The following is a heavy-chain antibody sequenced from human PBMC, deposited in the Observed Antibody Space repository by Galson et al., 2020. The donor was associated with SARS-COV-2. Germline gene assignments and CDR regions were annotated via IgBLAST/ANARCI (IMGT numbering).Heavy chain of an antibody. Sequence: ASVKVSCKASGYTFTSYDLNWVRQATGQGLEWMGWMNPNSGNTGYAQTFQGRVTMTRNTSITTAYMELSSLRSEDTAVYYCARVEVMGSGLNLGDYYYYGMDVWGQGTTVTVSS. CDR1: GYTFTSYD. CDR2: MNPNSGNT. D-gene: IGHD3-10*01. V-gene: IGHV1-8*01. J-gene: IGHJ6*02. CDR3: ARVEVMGSGLNLGDYYYYGMDV.